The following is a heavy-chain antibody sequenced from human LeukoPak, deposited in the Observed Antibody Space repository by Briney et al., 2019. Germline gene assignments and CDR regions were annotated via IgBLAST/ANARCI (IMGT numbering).Heavy chain of an antibody. CDR1: GFTFSSYA. J-gene: IGHJ4*02. Sequence: TGGSLRLSCAASGFTFSSYAMSWVRQAPGKGLEWVSAISGSGGSTYYADSVKGRFTISRDNSKNTLYLQMNSLRAEDTAVYYCAKVSPDPKDIVVVPAAIPDFDYWGQGTLVTVSS. D-gene: IGHD2-2*01. CDR3: AKVSPDPKDIVVVPAAIPDFDY. V-gene: IGHV3-23*01. CDR2: ISGSGGST.